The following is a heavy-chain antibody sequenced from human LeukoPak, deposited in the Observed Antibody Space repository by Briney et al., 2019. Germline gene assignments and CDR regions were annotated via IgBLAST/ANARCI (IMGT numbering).Heavy chain of an antibody. CDR2: INPNSGGT. J-gene: IGHJ4*02. CDR1: GYTFTSYT. V-gene: IGHV1-2*02. CDR3: ARPVDY. Sequence: ASVKVSCKASGYTFTSYTITWVRQAPGQGLEWMGWINPNSGGTNYAQKFQGRVTMTRDTSISTAYMGLSRLRSDDTAVYYCARPVDYWGQGTLVTVSS.